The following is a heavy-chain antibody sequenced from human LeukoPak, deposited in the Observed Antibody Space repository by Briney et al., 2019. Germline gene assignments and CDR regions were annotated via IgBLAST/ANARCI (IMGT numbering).Heavy chain of an antibody. D-gene: IGHD3-22*01. CDR3: AKRGVVIRVILVGFHKEAYYFDS. CDR1: GFTDRSNY. Sequence: PGGSLRLSCAASGFTDRSNYMTWVRQAPGKGLEWVSVIYSDGSTNYADSVKGRFTISRDNRKNTLYLQMNSLRVEDTAVYFCAKRGVVIRVILVGFHKEAYYFDSWGQGALVTVSS. J-gene: IGHJ4*02. V-gene: IGHV3-53*01. CDR2: IYSDGST.